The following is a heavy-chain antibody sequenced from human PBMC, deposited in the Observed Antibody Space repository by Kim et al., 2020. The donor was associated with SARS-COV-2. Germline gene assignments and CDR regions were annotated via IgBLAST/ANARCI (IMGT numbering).Heavy chain of an antibody. Sequence: GGSLRLSCAASGFTFSSYWMHWVRQAPGKGLVWVSRINSDGSSTSYADSVKGGFTISRDNAKNTLYLQMNSLRAEDTAVYYCARERVLLWVGGLLYDWYFDLWGRDTLVTVSS. D-gene: IGHD3-10*01. CDR2: INSDGSST. CDR3: ARERVLLWVGGLLYDWYFDL. CDR1: GFTFSSYW. V-gene: IGHV3-74*01. J-gene: IGHJ2*01.